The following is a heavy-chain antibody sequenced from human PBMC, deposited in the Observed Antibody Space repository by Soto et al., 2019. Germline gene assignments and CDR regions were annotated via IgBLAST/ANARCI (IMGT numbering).Heavy chain of an antibody. CDR2: TSYDGSSQ. CDR3: AKDSGQLPPYFDY. J-gene: IGHJ4*02. V-gene: IGHV3-30*18. Sequence: QVQLVESGGGVVQPGRSLRLSCAASGFTFRNYDMHWVRQAPGKGLEWVAVTSYDGSSQFYADSVKGRFTISRDNSKNTLYLQMNSLRAADTAVYYCAKDSGQLPPYFDYWGQGTLVTVSS. CDR1: GFTFRNYD. D-gene: IGHD2-2*01.